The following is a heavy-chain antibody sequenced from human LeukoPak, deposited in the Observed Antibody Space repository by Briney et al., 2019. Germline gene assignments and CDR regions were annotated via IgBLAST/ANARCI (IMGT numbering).Heavy chain of an antibody. J-gene: IGHJ4*02. V-gene: IGHV3-30*03. Sequence: GGSLRLSCAASGFTFSSYGMHWARQAPGKGLEWVAVISYDGSDKYYADSVKGRFTISRDNSKNSLYLQMNGLRAEDTAVYYCARGAASTGYDPYFDYWGQGALVTVSS. CDR2: ISYDGSDK. CDR3: ARGAASTGYDPYFDY. D-gene: IGHD5-12*01. CDR1: GFTFSSYG.